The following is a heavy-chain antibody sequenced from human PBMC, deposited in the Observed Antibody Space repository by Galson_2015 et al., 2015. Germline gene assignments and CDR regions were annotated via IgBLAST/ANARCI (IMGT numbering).Heavy chain of an antibody. CDR1: GFTFSSYG. Sequence: SLRLSCAASGFTFSSYGMHWVRQAPGKGLEWVAVIWYDGSNKYYADSVKGRFTISRDNSKNTLYLQMNSLRAEDTAVYYCARGTGSSWSPYYYYGMDVWGQGTTVTVSS. V-gene: IGHV3-33*01. CDR3: ARGTGSSWSPYYYYGMDV. J-gene: IGHJ6*02. D-gene: IGHD6-13*01. CDR2: IWYDGSNK.